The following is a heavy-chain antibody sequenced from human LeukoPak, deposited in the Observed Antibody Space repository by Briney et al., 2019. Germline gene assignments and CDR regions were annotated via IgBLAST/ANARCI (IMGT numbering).Heavy chain of an antibody. D-gene: IGHD6-19*01. CDR2: MNPNSGNT. Sequence: ASVKVSCKASGYTFTSYDINWVRQATGQGLEWMGWMNPNSGNTGYAQKFQGRVTMTRNTSISTAYMELSSLRSEDTAVYYCARHSSGWLSLPDWGQGTLVTVSS. J-gene: IGHJ4*02. V-gene: IGHV1-8*01. CDR1: GYTFTSYD. CDR3: ARHSSGWLSLPD.